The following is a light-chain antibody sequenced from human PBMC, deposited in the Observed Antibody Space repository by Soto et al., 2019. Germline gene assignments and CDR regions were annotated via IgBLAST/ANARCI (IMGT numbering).Light chain of an antibody. CDR3: QQYGGSPPLT. V-gene: IGKV3-20*01. J-gene: IGKJ4*01. Sequence: EIVLTQSPGTLCLSPGERATLSCRASQSVSGSYLAWYQQRPGQAPRLLIYGASSRATGIPDRFSGSGSGTDFTLTVSRLEPEDFAVYYCQQYGGSPPLTFGGGTKVEIK. CDR2: GAS. CDR1: QSVSGSY.